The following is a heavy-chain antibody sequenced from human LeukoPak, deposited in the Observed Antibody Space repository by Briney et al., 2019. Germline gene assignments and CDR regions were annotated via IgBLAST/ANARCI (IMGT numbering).Heavy chain of an antibody. D-gene: IGHD1-26*01. CDR2: TIPIFGTA. CDR3: ARDWGSGSYGGFDP. Sequence: SVKVSCKASGGTFSSYAISWVRQAPGQGLEWTGGTIPIFGTANYAQKFQGRVTITTDESTSTAYMELSSLRSEDTAVYYCARDWGSGSYGGFDPWGQGTLVTVSS. J-gene: IGHJ5*02. CDR1: GGTFSSYA. V-gene: IGHV1-69*05.